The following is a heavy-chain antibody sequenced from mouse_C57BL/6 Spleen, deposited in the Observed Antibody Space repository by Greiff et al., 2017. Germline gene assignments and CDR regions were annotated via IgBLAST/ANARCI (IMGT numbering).Heavy chain of an antibody. D-gene: IGHD1-1*01. Sequence: QVQLQQSGAELVRPGASVTLSCKASGYTFTDYEMHWVKQTPVHGLEWIGAIDPETGGTAYNQKFKGKAILTADKSSSTAYMELRSLTSEDSAVYYCTRGKFITTVHFDYWGQGTTLTVSS. CDR1: GYTFTDYE. CDR3: TRGKFITTVHFDY. V-gene: IGHV1-15*01. J-gene: IGHJ2*01. CDR2: IDPETGGT.